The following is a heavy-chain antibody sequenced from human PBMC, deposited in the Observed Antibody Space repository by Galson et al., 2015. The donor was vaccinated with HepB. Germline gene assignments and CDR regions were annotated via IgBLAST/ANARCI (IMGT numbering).Heavy chain of an antibody. D-gene: IGHD6-19*01. J-gene: IGHJ5*02. Sequence: SVKVSCKASGYTFTGYYMHWVRQAPGQGLEWMGWINPNSGGTNYAQKFQGRVTMTRDTSISTAYMELSRLRSDDTAVYYCARGGSSGWLNVRLYWFDPWGQGTLVTVSS. V-gene: IGHV1-2*02. CDR3: ARGGSSGWLNVRLYWFDP. CDR1: GYTFTGYY. CDR2: INPNSGGT.